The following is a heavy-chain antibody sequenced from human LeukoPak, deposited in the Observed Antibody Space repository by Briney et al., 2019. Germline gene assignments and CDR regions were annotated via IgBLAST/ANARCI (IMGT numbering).Heavy chain of an antibody. J-gene: IGHJ1*01. D-gene: IGHD3-22*01. CDR3: ARDQSQGYYYDSSGYYSSSFAEYFQL. CDR1: GFTFSSYW. CDR2: IKQDGSEK. Sequence: GGSLRLSCAASGFTFSSYWMSWVRQAPGKGLEWVANIKQDGSEKYYVDSVKGRFTISRDNAKNSLYLQMNSLRAEDTAVYYCARDQSQGYYYDSSGYYSSSFAEYFQLWGQGTLVTVSS. V-gene: IGHV3-7*01.